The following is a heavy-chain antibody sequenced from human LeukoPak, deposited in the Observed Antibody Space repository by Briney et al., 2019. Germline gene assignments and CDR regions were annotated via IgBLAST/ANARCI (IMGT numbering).Heavy chain of an antibody. V-gene: IGHV1-2*02. CDR2: INPNSGDT. J-gene: IGHJ4*02. CDR3: ARDGSGVWFDY. D-gene: IGHD3-10*01. Sequence: ASVKVSCKASGYTFTGYYMHWVRQAPGQGLEWMGWINPNSGDTNYAQKFQGRVTLTTDTSTSTAYMELRSLRSDDTAVYYCARDGSGVWFDYWGQGTLVTVSS. CDR1: GYTFTGYY.